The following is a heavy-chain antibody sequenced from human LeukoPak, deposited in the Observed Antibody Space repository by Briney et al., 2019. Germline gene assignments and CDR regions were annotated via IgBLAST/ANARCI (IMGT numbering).Heavy chain of an antibody. V-gene: IGHV3-30*18. Sequence: GGSLRLSCAASGFTFSNYGMHWVRQAPGKGLEWVALISYDGSNKFFADSVKGRFTISRDNSKNTLYLQMHSLRAEDTAVYYCAKDNVAAAGRYFDYWGQGTLVTVSS. J-gene: IGHJ4*02. CDR1: GFTFSNYG. CDR2: ISYDGSNK. D-gene: IGHD6-13*01. CDR3: AKDNVAAAGRYFDY.